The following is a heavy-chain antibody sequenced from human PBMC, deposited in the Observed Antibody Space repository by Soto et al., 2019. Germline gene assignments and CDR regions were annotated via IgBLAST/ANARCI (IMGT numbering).Heavy chain of an antibody. V-gene: IGHV1-2*02. CDR1: GYTFTAQY. J-gene: IGHJ5*02. D-gene: IGHD6-19*01. CDR3: AKGDSSWVSWFDP. Sequence: ASMKISCKSSGYTFTAQYSHWVLKAPGEGLEWMGWINPTTGATRYAQRFQGRVTMTRDTSMSTAYLEVRSLRPDDTAVYYCAKGDSSWVSWFDPWGQGTLVTV. CDR2: INPTTGAT.